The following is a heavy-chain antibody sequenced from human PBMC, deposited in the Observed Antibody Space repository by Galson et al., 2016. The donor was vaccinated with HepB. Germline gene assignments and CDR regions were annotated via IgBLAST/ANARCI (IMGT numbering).Heavy chain of an antibody. CDR1: GFTFRNYA. CDR3: TTWLSHHFDY. V-gene: IGHV3-23*01. J-gene: IGHJ4*02. D-gene: IGHD6-19*01. Sequence: LRLSCAASGFTFRNYALSWVRRAPGKGLEWVSHIDGPTPNTHYADSVRGRFSIYRDNSRDTLYLQMDSLTAEDSAIYYCTTWLSHHFDYWGQGTRVTASS. CDR2: IDGPTPNT.